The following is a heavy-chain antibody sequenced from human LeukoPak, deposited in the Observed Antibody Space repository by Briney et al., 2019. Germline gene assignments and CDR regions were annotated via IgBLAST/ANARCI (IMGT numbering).Heavy chain of an antibody. J-gene: IGHJ6*03. V-gene: IGHV3-48*03. CDR2: ISSRGNTI. CDR1: GFTFSSYE. CDR3: ARAFGASYYYYMDV. D-gene: IGHD3-10*01. Sequence: GGSLRLSCAASGFTFSSYEMNWVRQAPGKGLEWVSYISSRGNTIYYADSVKGRFTISRDNAKNSLYLQMNSLRAEDTAVYYCARAFGASYYYYMDVWGKGTTVTISS.